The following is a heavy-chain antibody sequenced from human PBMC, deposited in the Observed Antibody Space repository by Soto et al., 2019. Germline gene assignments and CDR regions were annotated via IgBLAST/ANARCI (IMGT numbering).Heavy chain of an antibody. J-gene: IGHJ4*02. CDR1: GFTFANFC. Sequence: PXGSLRLPFGISGFTFANFCMCWVRHGPGKGLYWDSGISISGSRTYYADSVKGRFTISRDNSKNTLYLQMASMSADDRAVFCSATVAKSAVVIEYFDAWGQGTPVTVSS. CDR2: ISISGSRT. CDR3: ATVAKSAVVIEYFDA. V-gene: IGHV3-23*01. D-gene: IGHD6-19*01.